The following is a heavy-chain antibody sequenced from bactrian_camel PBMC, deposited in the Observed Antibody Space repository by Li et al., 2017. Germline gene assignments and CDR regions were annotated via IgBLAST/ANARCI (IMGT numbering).Heavy chain of an antibody. Sequence: HVQLVEYGGGSVQAGGSLRLSCVASGGVYSTLAMAWFRQSPGKEREGVSAIDSEGSTHYADSVKGRFTISQDNAKNTVYLQMNSLKPEDTAMYYCAADSKYSLGSLCLTERAYNYWGQGTQVTVS. V-gene: IGHV3S53*01. CDR1: GGVYSTLA. J-gene: IGHJ4*01. CDR3: AADSKYSLGSLCLTERAYNY. D-gene: IGHD1*01. CDR2: IDSEGST.